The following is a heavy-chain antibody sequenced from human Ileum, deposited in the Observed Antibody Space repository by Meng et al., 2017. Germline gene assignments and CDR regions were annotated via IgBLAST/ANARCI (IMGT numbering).Heavy chain of an antibody. V-gene: IGHV3-48*03. CDR2: ISTSGTTI. CDR3: ARDKGSGSSDEESGFDY. Sequence: SLKLSCAASGFTFSSYEMNWVRQAPGKGLEWVSYISTSGTTIDYADSVKGRFTISRDNAQNSLFLQMNSVRDEDTAVYFCARDKGSGSSDEESGFDYWGQGTLVTVSS. CDR1: GFTFSSYE. D-gene: IGHD6-19*01. J-gene: IGHJ4*02.